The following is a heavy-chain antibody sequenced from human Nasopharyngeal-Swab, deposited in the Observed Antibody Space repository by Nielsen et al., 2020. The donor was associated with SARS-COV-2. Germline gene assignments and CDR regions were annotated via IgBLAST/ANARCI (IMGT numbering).Heavy chain of an antibody. CDR1: GFTFNTYA. Sequence: LKISCATSGFTFNTYAMSWVRQAPGKGLDWVSGIGAGGALTFYADSVKGRFTISRDNSRNTLYLQMNSLRAEDTAVYYCAKLAEVGTFFDYWGQGTLVTVSS. D-gene: IGHD1-26*01. J-gene: IGHJ4*02. CDR2: IGAGGALT. V-gene: IGHV3-23*01. CDR3: AKLAEVGTFFDY.